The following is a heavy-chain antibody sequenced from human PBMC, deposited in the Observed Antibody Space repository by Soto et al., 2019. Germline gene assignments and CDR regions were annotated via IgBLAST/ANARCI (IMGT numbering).Heavy chain of an antibody. V-gene: IGHV3-33*01. CDR3: AREYCGGDCYLLYYYYYGMDV. D-gene: IGHD2-21*02. CDR1: GFTFSSYG. Sequence: QVQLVESGGGVVQPGRSLRLSCAASGFTFSSYGMHWVRQAPGKGLEWVAVIWYDGSNKYYADSVKGRFTISRDNSKNXLXLIXNSLRAEDTAVYYCAREYCGGDCYLLYYYYYGMDVWGQGTTVTVSS. CDR2: IWYDGSNK. J-gene: IGHJ6*02.